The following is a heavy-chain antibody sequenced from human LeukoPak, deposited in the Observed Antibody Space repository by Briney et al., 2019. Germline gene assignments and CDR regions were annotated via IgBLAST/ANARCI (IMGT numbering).Heavy chain of an antibody. CDR3: AKDPTMIVVVIPDY. V-gene: IGHV3-23*01. J-gene: IGHJ4*02. CDR1: GFTFSSYA. CDR2: ISGSGGST. Sequence: GGSLRLSCAASGFTFSSYAMSWVRQDPRKWLGWVSAISGSGGSTYYADSVKGRFTISRDNSKNTLYLQMNSLRAEDTAVCYCAKDPTMIVVVIPDYWGQGTLVTVSS. D-gene: IGHD3-22*01.